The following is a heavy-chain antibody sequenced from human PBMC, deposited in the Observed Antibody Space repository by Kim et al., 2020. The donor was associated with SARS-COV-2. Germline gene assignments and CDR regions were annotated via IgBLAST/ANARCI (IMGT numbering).Heavy chain of an antibody. CDR3: ARVNPIAGGWYDAFD. J-gene: IGHJ3*02. D-gene: IGHD6-19*01. V-gene: IGHV3-73*01. Sequence: GGSLRLSCAASGFTLSGSTVHWVRQASGKGLEWVGRIRSKANSYATAYAASVKNRITISRDDSKNTAYLQMNSPKTEDTDVYYCARVNPIAGGWYDAFD. CDR1: GFTLSGST. CDR2: IRSKANSYAT.